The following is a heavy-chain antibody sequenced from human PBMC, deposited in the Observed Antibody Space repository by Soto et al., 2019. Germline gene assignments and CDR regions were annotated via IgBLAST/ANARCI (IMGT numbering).Heavy chain of an antibody. D-gene: IGHD3-10*01. V-gene: IGHV3-48*02. J-gene: IGHJ4*02. CDR3: ATGSGNGSGY. CDR1: GFTFSTHT. Sequence: EVQLVESGGSLVQPGGSLRLSCAASGFTFSTHTMNWVRQAPGKGLEWFSYISSGSRTIYYADSVMGRFTISRDNAQNSLYLQMHSLRDEDTAVYYCATGSGNGSGYWGQGTLVTVSS. CDR2: ISSGSRTI.